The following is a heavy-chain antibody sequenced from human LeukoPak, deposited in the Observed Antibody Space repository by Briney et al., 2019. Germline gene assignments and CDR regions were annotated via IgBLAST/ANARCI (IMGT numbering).Heavy chain of an antibody. CDR3: ARGNYGSGSYSVVDFDY. CDR2: IYHSGNT. V-gene: IGHV4-59*01. CDR1: GDSIKNYY. D-gene: IGHD3-10*01. Sequence: PSGTLSLTCTVSGDSIKNYYWSWIRQSPGKGLEWIGYIYHSGNTNYNPSLKSRLTMSIDTSKNQVSLNLNSVTAADTAVYYCARGNYGSGSYSVVDFDYWGQGTLVTVSS. J-gene: IGHJ4*02.